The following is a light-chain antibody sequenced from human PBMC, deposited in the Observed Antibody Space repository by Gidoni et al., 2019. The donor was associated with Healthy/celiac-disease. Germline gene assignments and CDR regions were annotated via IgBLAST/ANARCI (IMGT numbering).Light chain of an antibody. Sequence: QSVLTQPPSASGTPGQRVTISCAGSSSNIGSNTVNWYQQLPGTPPKLLIYSNNQRPSRVPDRFSGSKSGTSASLAISGLQSEDEADYYCAAWDDSRNGPWVFGGGTKLTVL. V-gene: IGLV1-44*01. J-gene: IGLJ3*02. CDR2: SNN. CDR3: AAWDDSRNGPWV. CDR1: SSNIGSNT.